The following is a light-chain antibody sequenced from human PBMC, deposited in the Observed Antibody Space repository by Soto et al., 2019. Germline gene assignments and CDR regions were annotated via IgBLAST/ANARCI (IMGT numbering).Light chain of an antibody. CDR1: ESVSTW. V-gene: IGKV1-5*01. J-gene: IGKJ1*01. Sequence: DIQMTQSPSTLSASVGDRVHITCRASESVSTWLAWYQQKPGKAPKLLIYDASSLESGVPSRFSGTGSGTQFTLTISSLQPVDFATYYCQHYKTYPLTFGQGTRVEIK. CDR2: DAS. CDR3: QHYKTYPLT.